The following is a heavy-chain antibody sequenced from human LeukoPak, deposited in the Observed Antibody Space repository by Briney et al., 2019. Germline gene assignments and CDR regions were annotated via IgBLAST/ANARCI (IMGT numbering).Heavy chain of an antibody. J-gene: IGHJ4*02. CDR2: ISYDGSNK. CDR1: GXTFXSYA. CDR3: ARDPSDQTTVTQYYFDY. V-gene: IGHV3-30-3*01. D-gene: IGHD4-17*01. Sequence: LXLSXXXXGXTFXSYALHWVRQAPGKGLEWVAVISYDGSNKYYADSVKGRLTISRDNSKNTLYLQMNSLRAEDTAVYYCARDPSDQTTVTQYYFDYWGQGTLVTVSS.